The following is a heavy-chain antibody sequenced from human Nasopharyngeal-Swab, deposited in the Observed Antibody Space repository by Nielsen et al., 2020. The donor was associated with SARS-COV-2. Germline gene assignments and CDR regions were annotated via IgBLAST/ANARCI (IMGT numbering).Heavy chain of an antibody. J-gene: IGHJ6*02. V-gene: IGHV3-21*06. D-gene: IGHD6-6*01. CDR1: GFTFSTYS. Sequence: GESLKISCAASGFTFSTYSMNWVRQAPGKGLEWVSSISGSGSYIYYADSVKGRLTISRDHPKNSVHLQMNSLRAEDTAVYYCAGDLSIPNRRGPGYYYYGMDVWGQGTTVTVSS. CDR3: AGDLSIPNRRGPGYYYYGMDV. CDR2: ISGSGSYI.